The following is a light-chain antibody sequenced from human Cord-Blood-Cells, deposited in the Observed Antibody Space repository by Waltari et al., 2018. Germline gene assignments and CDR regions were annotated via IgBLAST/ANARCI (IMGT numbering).Light chain of an antibody. V-gene: IGKV1-27*01. CDR2: AAS. J-gene: IGKJ1*01. CDR3: QKYNSAPRT. Sequence: DIQMTQSPSSLSASVGDRVTITCRASQGICKYLAWYQQKPGKVPKLLIYAASTLQSGVPSRFSGSGSGTDFTLTISSLQPEDVATYYCQKYNSAPRTFGQGTKVEIK. CDR1: QGICKY.